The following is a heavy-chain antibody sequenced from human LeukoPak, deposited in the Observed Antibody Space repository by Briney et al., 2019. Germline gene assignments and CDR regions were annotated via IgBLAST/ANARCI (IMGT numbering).Heavy chain of an antibody. CDR2: ISYEGSNK. J-gene: IGHJ4*02. V-gene: IGHV3-30*09. Sequence: GGSLRLSCAASRFTFSSYAMHWVRQAPGKGLEWVAIISYEGSNKYYAESVKGRFAVSRDNSKNTLYLQMNSPRAEDTAVYYCARVPVWYSSSWYGDYWGQGTLVTVSS. CDR1: RFTFSSYA. D-gene: IGHD6-13*01. CDR3: ARVPVWYSSSWYGDY.